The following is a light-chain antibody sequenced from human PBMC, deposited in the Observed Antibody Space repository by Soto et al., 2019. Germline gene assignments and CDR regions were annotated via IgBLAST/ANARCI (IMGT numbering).Light chain of an antibody. CDR1: QSVSSSY. Sequence: EIVLTQSPGTLSLSPGERATLSCRASQSVSSSYLAWYQQKPGQAPRLLIYGASSRATGIPDRFSGSGSGTDFTLTIRRLEPEEFAVYSCQQYGSSPTWTFGQGTKVEIK. CDR2: GAS. V-gene: IGKV3-20*01. J-gene: IGKJ1*01. CDR3: QQYGSSPTWT.